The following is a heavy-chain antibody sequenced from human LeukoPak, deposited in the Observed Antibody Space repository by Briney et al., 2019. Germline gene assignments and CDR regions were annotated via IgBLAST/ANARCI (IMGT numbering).Heavy chain of an antibody. D-gene: IGHD2-2*01. CDR2: IYYSGST. V-gene: IGHV4-61*01. CDR3: ASYVRSGHCSSTSCYLRT. Sequence: SETLSLTCTVSGGSGSSGSYYWSWIRQPPGKGLEWIGYIYYSGSTNYNPSLKSRVTISVDTSKNQFSLKLSSVTAAGTAVYYCASYVRSGHCSSTSCYLRTWGQGTLVTVSS. CDR1: GGSGSSGSYY. J-gene: IGHJ4*02.